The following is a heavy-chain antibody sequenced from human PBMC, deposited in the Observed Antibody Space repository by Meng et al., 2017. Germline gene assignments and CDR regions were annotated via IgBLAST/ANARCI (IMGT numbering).Heavy chain of an antibody. D-gene: IGHD3-3*01. Sequence: SVKVSCKASGGTFSSYAISWVRQAPGQGLEWMGGIIPIFGTANYAQKFQGRVTITADESTSTAYMELSSLRSEDTAVYYCASSSQYYDFWSDYYLDYWGQGTLVTVSS. J-gene: IGHJ4*02. CDR1: GGTFSSYA. CDR3: ASSSQYYDFWSDYYLDY. CDR2: IIPIFGTA. V-gene: IGHV1-69*13.